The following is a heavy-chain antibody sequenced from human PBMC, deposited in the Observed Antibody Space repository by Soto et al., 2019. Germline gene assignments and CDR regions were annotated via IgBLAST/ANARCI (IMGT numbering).Heavy chain of an antibody. CDR1: GGSFSGYY. J-gene: IGHJ6*01. CDR2: INHSGTI. D-gene: IGHD2-21*02. Sequence: SETLSLTCAVYGGSFSGYYWTWIRQPPGKGLEWIGEINHSGTINFNPSLKSRLTISLDTSKKHFSLKLSSVTDADTAAYYCARADRTLVTSYSLDVWGQGTTLTVSS. V-gene: IGHV4-34*01. CDR3: ARADRTLVTSYSLDV.